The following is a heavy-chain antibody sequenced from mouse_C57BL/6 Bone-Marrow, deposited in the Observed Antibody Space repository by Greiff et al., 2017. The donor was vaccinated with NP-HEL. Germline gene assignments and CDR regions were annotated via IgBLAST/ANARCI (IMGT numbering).Heavy chain of an antibody. D-gene: IGHD1-1*01. V-gene: IGHV1-53*01. J-gene: IGHJ4*01. Sequence: VQLQQPGTELVKPGASVKLSCKASGYTFTSYWMHWVKQRPGQGLEWIGNINPSNGGTNYNEKFKSKATLTVDKSSSTAYMQLSSLTSEDSAVYYCARSPYYYGSSYGAMDYWGQGTSVTVSS. CDR2: INPSNGGT. CDR3: ARSPYYYGSSYGAMDY. CDR1: GYTFTSYW.